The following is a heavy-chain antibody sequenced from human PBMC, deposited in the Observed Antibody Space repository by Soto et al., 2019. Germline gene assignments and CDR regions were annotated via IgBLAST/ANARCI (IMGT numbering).Heavy chain of an antibody. D-gene: IGHD3-3*01. CDR1: GFSLTTSGVG. J-gene: IGHJ4*02. Sequence: QITLNESGPTVVKPAEPLTLTCTFSGFSLTTSGVGVGWIRQSPGKAPEWLALIYWDDDKRYSASLKSRLTITKDTSKTQVVLKMASVDPADTATYYCAHRILRTVFGLVTTTAIYFDFWGQGTPVAVSS. CDR3: AHRILRTVFGLVTTTAIYFDF. V-gene: IGHV2-5*02. CDR2: IYWDDDK.